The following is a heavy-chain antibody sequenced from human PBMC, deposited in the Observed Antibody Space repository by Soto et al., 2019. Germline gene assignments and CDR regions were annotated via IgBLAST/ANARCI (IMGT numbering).Heavy chain of an antibody. Sequence: GGSLRLSCAASGFSFSRYWMSWVRQAPGKGPEWVANIKEDGSEKYYVDSVKGRFTISRDNAKNQFSLKLSSVTAADTAVYYCARAYGDYVQFFWDYWGQGTLVTVSS. CDR3: ARAYGDYVQFFWDY. CDR1: GFSFSRYW. D-gene: IGHD4-17*01. J-gene: IGHJ4*02. CDR2: IKEDGSEK. V-gene: IGHV3-7*01.